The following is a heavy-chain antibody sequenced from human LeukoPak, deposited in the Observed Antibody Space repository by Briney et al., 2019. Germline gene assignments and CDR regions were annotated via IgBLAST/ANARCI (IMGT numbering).Heavy chain of an antibody. V-gene: IGHV3-53*05. D-gene: IGHD2-8*02. CDR1: GFIVNTNY. J-gene: IGHJ4*02. Sequence: GGSLRLSCAASGFIVNTNYMTWVRQAPGRGLEWVSFIYADGNTYYADSVKGRFTISRDISKNTVYLQMNSLRVEDTAVYYCAKDFYWAFDYWGQGTLVTVSS. CDR3: AKDFYWAFDY. CDR2: IYADGNT.